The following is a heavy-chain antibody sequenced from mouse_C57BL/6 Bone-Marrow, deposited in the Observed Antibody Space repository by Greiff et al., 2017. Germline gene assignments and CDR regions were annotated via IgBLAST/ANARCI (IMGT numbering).Heavy chain of an antibody. J-gene: IGHJ2*01. CDR2: IDPSDSYT. CDR1: GYTFTSYW. V-gene: IGHV1-69*01. D-gene: IGHD2-4*01. Sequence: QVQLQQPGAELVMPGASVKLSCKASGYTFTSYWMHWVKQRPGQGLEWIGEIDPSDSYTNYNQKFKGKSTLTVDKSSSTAYMQLSSLTSEDSAVYYCARDYDYDGGDYFDDWGQGTTLTVSS. CDR3: ARDYDYDGGDYFDD.